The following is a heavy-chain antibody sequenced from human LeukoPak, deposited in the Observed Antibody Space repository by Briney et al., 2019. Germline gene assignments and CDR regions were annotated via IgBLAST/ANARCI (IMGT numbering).Heavy chain of an antibody. CDR1: GFTFSSYG. CDR2: IWYDGSNK. V-gene: IGHV3-33*06. D-gene: IGHD2-2*01. Sequence: GGSLRLSCAASGFTFSSYGMHWVRQAPGKGPEWVAVIWYDGSNKYYADSVKGRFTISRDNSKNTLYLQMNSLRAEDTAVYYCAKDRAPYCSSTSCYFPDYWGQGTLVTVSS. J-gene: IGHJ4*02. CDR3: AKDRAPYCSSTSCYFPDY.